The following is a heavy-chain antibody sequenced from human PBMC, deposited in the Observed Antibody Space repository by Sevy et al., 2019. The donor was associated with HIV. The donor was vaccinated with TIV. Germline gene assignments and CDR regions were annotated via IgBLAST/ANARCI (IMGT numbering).Heavy chain of an antibody. CDR2: LKSDVYGGTV. CDR1: GFTFGDYC. Sequence: GGSLRLSCTASGFTFGDYCMSWVRQAPGKGLEWVAFLKSDVYGGTVDHAASVRGRFVISRDDSKTIAYLQMNDLITEDTGVYYCTRWKAAQSIFDYWGQGALVTVSS. J-gene: IGHJ4*02. D-gene: IGHD6-13*01. V-gene: IGHV3-49*04. CDR3: TRWKAAQSIFDY.